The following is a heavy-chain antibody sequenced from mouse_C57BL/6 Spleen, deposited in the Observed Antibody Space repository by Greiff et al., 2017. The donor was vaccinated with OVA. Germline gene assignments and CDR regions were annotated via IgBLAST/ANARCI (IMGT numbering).Heavy chain of an antibody. D-gene: IGHD1-1*01. CDR2: ISSGSSTI. J-gene: IGHJ1*03. V-gene: IGHV5-17*01. CDR3: ARTVVSRWYFDV. CDR1: GFTFSDYG. Sequence: DVKLVESGGGLVKPGGSLKLSCAASGFTFSDYGMHWVRQAPEKGLEWVAYISSGSSTIYYADTVKGRFTISRDNAKNTLFLQMTSLRSEDTAMYYCARTVVSRWYFDVWGTGTTVTVSS.